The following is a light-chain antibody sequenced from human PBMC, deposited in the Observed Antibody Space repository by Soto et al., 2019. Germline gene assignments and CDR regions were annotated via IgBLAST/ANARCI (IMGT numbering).Light chain of an antibody. J-gene: IGKJ1*01. CDR2: GAS. CDR1: QSVSSTY. V-gene: IGKV3-20*01. Sequence: EIVLTQSPGTLSLSPGERATLSCRASQSVSSTYLAWYQQKPGQAPRLLIYGASSRATGIPDRVSGSGSGTDFTLTISRLEPEDFAVYYCQQYNNWPPTFGQGTKVDI. CDR3: QQYNNWPPT.